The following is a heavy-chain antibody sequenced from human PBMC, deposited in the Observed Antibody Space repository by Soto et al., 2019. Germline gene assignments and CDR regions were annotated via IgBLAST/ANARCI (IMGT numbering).Heavy chain of an antibody. D-gene: IGHD2-21*01. CDR2: IKSKTDGGTT. CDR3: IVLYPYYFDY. V-gene: IGHV3-15*07. J-gene: IGHJ4*02. CDR1: GFTFSNAW. Sequence: EVQLVESGGGLVQPGGSLRLSCAASGFTFSNAWMNWVRQAPGKGLEWVGRIKSKTDGGTTDYAAPVKGRFTISRDDSKNTLYLQINSLKAEDTAVYYCIVLYPYYFDYWGQGTLVTVSP.